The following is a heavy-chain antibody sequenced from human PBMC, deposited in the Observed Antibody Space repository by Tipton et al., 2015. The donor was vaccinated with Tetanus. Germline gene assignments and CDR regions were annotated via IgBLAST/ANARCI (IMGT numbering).Heavy chain of an antibody. D-gene: IGHD7-27*01. CDR2: INHSGST. CDR3: ARIRQVGKPGPFFDY. Sequence: TLSLTCAVYGGSFSDYVWSWIRQPPEKGLEWIGEINHSGSTNYNPSLRSRVTISVDTSKNQFSLKLSSVTAADTAVYYCARIRQVGKPGPFFDYWGQGTLVTVSS. J-gene: IGHJ4*02. V-gene: IGHV4-34*01. CDR1: GGSFSDYV.